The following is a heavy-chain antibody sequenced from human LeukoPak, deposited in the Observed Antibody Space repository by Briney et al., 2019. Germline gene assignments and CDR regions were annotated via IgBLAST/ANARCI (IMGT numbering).Heavy chain of an antibody. CDR3: ARLRYYDSSGYRILDY. J-gene: IGHJ4*02. CDR2: IYPGDSDT. V-gene: IGHV5-51*01. CDR1: GYVFTSYW. D-gene: IGHD3-22*01. Sequence: GESLKISCKGSGYVFTSYWIGWVRQMPGKGLEWMGIIYPGDSDTRYSPSFQGQVTISADKSISTAYLQWSSLKASDTAMYYCARLRYYDSSGYRILDYWGQGTLVTVSS.